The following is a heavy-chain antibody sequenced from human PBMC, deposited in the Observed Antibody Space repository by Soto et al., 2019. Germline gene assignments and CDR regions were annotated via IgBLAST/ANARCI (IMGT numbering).Heavy chain of an antibody. CDR3: ARPRGIQLWSWDY. Sequence: SETLSLTCTVSGGSISSYYWSWIRQPPGKGLEWIGYIYYSGSTNYNPSLKSRVTISVDTSKNQFSLKLSSVTAADTAVYYCARPRGIQLWSWDYWGQGTLVTVSS. D-gene: IGHD5-18*01. CDR1: GGSISSYY. J-gene: IGHJ4*02. V-gene: IGHV4-59*01. CDR2: IYYSGST.